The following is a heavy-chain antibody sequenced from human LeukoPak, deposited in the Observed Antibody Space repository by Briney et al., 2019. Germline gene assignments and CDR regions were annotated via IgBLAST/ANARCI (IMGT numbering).Heavy chain of an antibody. CDR2: VHYSGST. CDR3: ARVEEGYGSGRRGNFYYYYMDV. D-gene: IGHD3-10*01. Sequence: SETLSLTCTVSGGSISSYYWSWIRQPPGKGLEWIGYVHYSGSTSYNPSLKSRVTISVDTSKNQFSLKLSSVTTADTAVYYCARVEEGYGSGRRGNFYYYYMDVWGKGTTVTISS. V-gene: IGHV4-59*01. CDR1: GGSISSYY. J-gene: IGHJ6*03.